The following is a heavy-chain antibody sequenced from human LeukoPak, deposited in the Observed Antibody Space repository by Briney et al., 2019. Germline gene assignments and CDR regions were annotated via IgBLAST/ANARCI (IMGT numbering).Heavy chain of an antibody. D-gene: IGHD6-19*01. CDR1: GFTFSSYG. Sequence: GGSLRLSCAASGFTFSSYGMHWVRQAPGKGLEWVAFIRSDGSNKYYADSVKGRFTISRDNSKNTLYLQMNSLRAEDTAVYYCAKGGYSSGWCDYWGQGTLVTVSS. J-gene: IGHJ4*02. CDR2: IRSDGSNK. CDR3: AKGGYSSGWCDY. V-gene: IGHV3-30*02.